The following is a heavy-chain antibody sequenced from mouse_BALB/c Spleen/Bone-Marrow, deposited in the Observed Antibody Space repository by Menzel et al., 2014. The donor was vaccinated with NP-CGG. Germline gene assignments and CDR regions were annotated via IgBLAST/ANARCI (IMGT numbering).Heavy chain of an antibody. CDR2: IYPEDGDT. J-gene: IGHJ4*01. V-gene: IGHV1-82*01. CDR3: ARNPHYYAMDY. CDR1: GYTFSYSW. Sequence: QVQLQQSGPELVKPGASVKISCKTSGYTFSYSWMNWVRQRPGQGLEWIGRIYPEDGDTNYNGRFKGKATLTADKSSNTTYIQLSSLTSVDSAVYFCARNPHYYAMDYWGQGTSVTVPS.